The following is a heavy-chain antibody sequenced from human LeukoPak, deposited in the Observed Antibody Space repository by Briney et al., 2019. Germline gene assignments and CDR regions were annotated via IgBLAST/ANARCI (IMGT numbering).Heavy chain of an antibody. D-gene: IGHD4/OR15-4a*01. CDR1: GFTFSSYG. J-gene: IGHJ4*02. CDR2: IRYDGSNK. V-gene: IGHV3-30*02. Sequence: GGSLRLSCAASGFTFSSYGMHWVRQAPGKGLEWVAFIRYDGSNKYYADSVKGRFTISRDNSKNTLYLQMNSLRAEDTAVYYCASRTRPNYIFDYWGQGTLVTVSS. CDR3: ASRTRPNYIFDY.